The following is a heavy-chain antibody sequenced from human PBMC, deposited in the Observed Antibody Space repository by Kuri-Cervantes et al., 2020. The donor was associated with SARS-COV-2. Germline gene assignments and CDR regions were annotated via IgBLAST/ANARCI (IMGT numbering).Heavy chain of an antibody. D-gene: IGHD3-3*01. CDR3: TRALNDFWSGYYSSWYFDL. V-gene: IGHV1-2*02. CDR1: GYTFTNND. Sequence: ASVKVSCKASGYTFTNNDINWVRQAPGQGLEWMGWINPDSSGTDYAEKFQGRVTMTRDMSISTAYMELSRLRSDDTAVYYCTRALNDFWSGYYSSWYFDLWGRGTLVTVSS. J-gene: IGHJ2*01. CDR2: INPDSSGT.